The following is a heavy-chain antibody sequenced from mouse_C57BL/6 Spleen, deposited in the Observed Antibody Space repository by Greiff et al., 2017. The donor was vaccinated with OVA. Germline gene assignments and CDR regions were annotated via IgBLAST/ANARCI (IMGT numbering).Heavy chain of an antibody. CDR3: ARQSLRQLRGAMDY. CDR2: ISSGSSTI. Sequence: DVMLVESGGGLVKPGGSLKLSCAASGFTFSDYGMHWVRQAPEKGLEWVAYISSGSSTIYYADTVKGRFTISRDNAKNTLFLQMTSLRSEDTAMYYCARQSLRQLRGAMDYWGQGTSVTVSS. D-gene: IGHD3-2*02. CDR1: GFTFSDYG. V-gene: IGHV5-17*01. J-gene: IGHJ4*01.